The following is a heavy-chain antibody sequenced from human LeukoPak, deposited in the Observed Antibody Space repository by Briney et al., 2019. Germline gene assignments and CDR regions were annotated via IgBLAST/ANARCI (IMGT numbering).Heavy chain of an antibody. CDR2: ISASGGST. CDR3: AKGYCSSTNCKESFFDY. D-gene: IGHD2-2*01. J-gene: IGHJ4*02. V-gene: IGHV3-23*01. CDR1: GFTFSSYA. Sequence: PGGSLRLSCAASGFTFSSYAMNWVRQAPGKGLDWVSTISASGGSTYYFVKGRFTISRDNSKNTLYLQMNSLRAEVTAVYYCAKGYCSSTNCKESFFDYWGQGTLVTVSS.